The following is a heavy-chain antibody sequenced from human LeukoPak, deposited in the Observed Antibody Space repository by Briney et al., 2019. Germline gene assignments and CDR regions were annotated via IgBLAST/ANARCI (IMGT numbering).Heavy chain of an antibody. D-gene: IGHD3-22*01. V-gene: IGHV3-30*02. CDR1: GFTFSSYG. CDR2: IRYDGSNK. Sequence: GGSLRLSCAASGFTFSSYGMHWVRQAPGKGLEWVAFIRYDGSNKYYADSVKGRFTISRDNPKNTLYLQMNSLRAEDTAVYYCAKASNYYDSSGYSYYYYMDVWGKGTTVTISS. J-gene: IGHJ6*03. CDR3: AKASNYYDSSGYSYYYYMDV.